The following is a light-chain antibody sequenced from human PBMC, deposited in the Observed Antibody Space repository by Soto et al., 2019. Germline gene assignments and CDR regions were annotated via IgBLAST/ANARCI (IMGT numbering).Light chain of an antibody. CDR2: AAS. V-gene: IGKV3-20*01. Sequence: VVLTQSPGTLSLSPGERATLSCRASQSLTNTYLAWYQQKPGQAPRLLIYAASGRATGIPDRFSGSGSGTDFSLTISRLEPEDFAVYYCQQYYTSPFTFGQGTKLEI. CDR3: QQYYTSPFT. CDR1: QSLTNTY. J-gene: IGKJ2*01.